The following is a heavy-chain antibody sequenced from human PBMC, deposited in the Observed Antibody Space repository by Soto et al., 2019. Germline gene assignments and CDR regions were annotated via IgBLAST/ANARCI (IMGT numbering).Heavy chain of an antibody. CDR1: GYTFTIYY. D-gene: IGHD1-26*01. CDR3: ARARYSGSYFGAFDI. J-gene: IGHJ3*02. CDR2: INPSGGST. V-gene: IGHV1-46*01. Sequence: EPSVKVSCKASGYTFTIYYMHWVRQAPGQGLEWMGIINPSGGSTSYAQKFQGRVTMTRDTSTSTVYMELSSLRSEDTAVYYCARARYSGSYFGAFDIWGQGTMVTVS.